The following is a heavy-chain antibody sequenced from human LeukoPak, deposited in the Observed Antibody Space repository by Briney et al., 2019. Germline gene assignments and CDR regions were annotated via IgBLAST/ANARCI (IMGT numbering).Heavy chain of an antibody. CDR1: GFTFSRYW. Sequence: GGSLRLSCAAAGFTFSRYWMSWVRQATGKGLECVAKIKEDGSEKHYVDSVKGRFTISRDNAKNSLYLQMNSLRTEDTAVYYCTRRFDYWGQGTLVTVSS. V-gene: IGHV3-7*01. CDR3: TRRFDY. CDR2: IKEDGSEK. J-gene: IGHJ4*02.